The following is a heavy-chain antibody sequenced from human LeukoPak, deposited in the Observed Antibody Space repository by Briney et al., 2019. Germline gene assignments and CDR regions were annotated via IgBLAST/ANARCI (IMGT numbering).Heavy chain of an antibody. CDR1: GFTFSGYY. D-gene: IGHD3-3*01. V-gene: IGHV1-2*02. CDR2: INPNRGAT. Sequence: ASVKVSCKASGFTFSGYYIHWGRQAPGQGLEWMGWINPNRGATNYAQNFQGRVTMTRDTSTSTAYMEVNILRSDDTAVYYCARGTGFLRPNWFDPWGQGTLVTVSS. J-gene: IGHJ5*01. CDR3: ARGTGFLRPNWFDP.